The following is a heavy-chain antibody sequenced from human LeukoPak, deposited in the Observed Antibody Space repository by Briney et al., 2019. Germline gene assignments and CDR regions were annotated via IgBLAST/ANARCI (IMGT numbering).Heavy chain of an antibody. J-gene: IGHJ6*02. Sequence: EASVKVSCKASGYTFTGYYMHWVRQAPGQGLEWMGWINPNTGGTSYAQKFQGRVTMTRDTSISTAYMELRRLRSDDTAVYYCARDFRITAAGTGYYYGMDVWGQGTTVTVSS. CDR2: INPNTGGT. CDR1: GYTFTGYY. V-gene: IGHV1-2*02. D-gene: IGHD6-13*01. CDR3: ARDFRITAAGTGYYYGMDV.